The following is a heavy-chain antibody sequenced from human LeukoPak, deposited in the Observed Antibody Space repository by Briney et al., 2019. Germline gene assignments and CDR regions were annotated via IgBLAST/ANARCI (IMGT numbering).Heavy chain of an antibody. J-gene: IGHJ4*02. V-gene: IGHV4-39*07. CDR1: GGSISSSSYY. CDR2: IYYSGST. CDR3: ASRYSSGRKSFDY. D-gene: IGHD6-19*01. Sequence: SETLSLTCTVSGGSISSSSYYWGWIRQLPGKGLEWIGGIYYSGSTYYNPSLKSRVTISVDTSKNQFSLKLSSVTAADTAVYYCASRYSSGRKSFDYWGQGTLVTVSS.